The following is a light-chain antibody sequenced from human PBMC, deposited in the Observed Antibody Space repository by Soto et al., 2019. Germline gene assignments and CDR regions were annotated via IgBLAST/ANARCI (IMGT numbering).Light chain of an antibody. CDR1: QSVNSDS. CDR2: DGS. Sequence: ILILRTPCTLKLAPMKCAASSVMRLQSVNSDSLAWYQQRPGQPPRLFVYDGSTRATGIPDRFSGSGSGTDFTLTFSKLEPGDFAVYYCQQYDTSDRWRFGQGTKVDIK. CDR3: QQYDTSDRWR. J-gene: IGKJ1*01. V-gene: IGKV3-20*01.